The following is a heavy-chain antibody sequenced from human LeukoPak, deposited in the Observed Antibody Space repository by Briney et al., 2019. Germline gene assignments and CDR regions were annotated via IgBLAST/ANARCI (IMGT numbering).Heavy chain of an antibody. V-gene: IGHV3-30*04. Sequence: PGGSLRLSCAASGFTFSSYAMHWVRQAPGKGLEWVAVISYDGSNKYYADSVKGRFTISRDNSKNTLYLQMNSLRAEDTAVYYCARDLYDILTGPDYWGQGTLVTVSS. D-gene: IGHD3-9*01. CDR3: ARDLYDILTGPDY. J-gene: IGHJ4*02. CDR2: ISYDGSNK. CDR1: GFTFSSYA.